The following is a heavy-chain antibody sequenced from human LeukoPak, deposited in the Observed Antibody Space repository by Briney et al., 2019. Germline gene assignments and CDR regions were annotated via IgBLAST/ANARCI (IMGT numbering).Heavy chain of an antibody. CDR1: GGSFGISSCY. CDR2: IYYRGDT. V-gene: IGHV4-39*01. D-gene: IGHD3/OR15-3a*01. CDR3: ARHGLPYFDY. J-gene: IGHJ4*02. Sequence: SETLSLTCTVSGGSFGISSCYWAWIRQTPGMGLEWIGSIYYRGDTLYKPSLQSRVTISLDTSKSQFSLTLNSATAADTAVYYCARHGLPYFDYWGQGAPVTVSS.